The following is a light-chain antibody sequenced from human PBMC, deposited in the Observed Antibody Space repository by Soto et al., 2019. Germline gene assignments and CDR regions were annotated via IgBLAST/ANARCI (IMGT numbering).Light chain of an antibody. V-gene: IGKV1-39*01. CDR2: AAS. Sequence: DIQMTQSPSSLSASVGDRVTITCRASQSISSYLNWYQQKPGKAPKLLIYAASSLQSGVPSRFIGSGSGTNFTLTISRLQPEDFATDYCQQSYSTPELTFGGGTKVEIK. J-gene: IGKJ4*01. CDR1: QSISSY. CDR3: QQSYSTPELT.